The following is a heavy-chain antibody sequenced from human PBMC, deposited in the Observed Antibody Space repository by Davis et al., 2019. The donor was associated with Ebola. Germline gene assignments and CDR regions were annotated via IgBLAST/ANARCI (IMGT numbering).Heavy chain of an antibody. CDR1: GFTFDDYA. CDR2: INWNGGST. CDR3: ASFEYSSSFLVPTDYGMDV. V-gene: IGHV3-20*04. D-gene: IGHD6-6*01. J-gene: IGHJ6*04. Sequence: GGSLRLSCAASGFTFDDYAMTWVRQAPGKGLEWVSGINWNGGSTGYADSVKGRFTISRDNAKNSLYLRLNSLRAEDTAVYYCASFEYSSSFLVPTDYGMDVWGKGTTVTVSS.